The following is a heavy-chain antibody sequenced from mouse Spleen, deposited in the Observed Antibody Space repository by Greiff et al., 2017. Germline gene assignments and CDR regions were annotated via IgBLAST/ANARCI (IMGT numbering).Heavy chain of an antibody. J-gene: IGHJ3*01. CDR1: GYSITSGYY. D-gene: IGHD1-1*01. Sequence: VQLKESGPGLVKPSQSLSLTCSVTGYSITSGYYWNWIRQFPGNKLEWMGYISYDGSNNYNPSLKNRISITRDTSKNQFFLKLNSVTTEDTATYYCASGSSYPFAYWGQGTLVTVSA. CDR3: ASGSSYPFAY. CDR2: ISYDGSN. V-gene: IGHV3-6*01.